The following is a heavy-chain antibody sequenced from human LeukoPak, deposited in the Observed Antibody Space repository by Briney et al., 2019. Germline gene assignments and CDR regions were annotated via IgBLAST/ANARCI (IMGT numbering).Heavy chain of an antibody. Sequence: GESLKISCKGSGYSFTSYWIGWVRQMPGKGLEWMGIIYPGDSDTRYSPSFQGQVTISADKSDNTAYLQWHSLKASDTGVYYCARHRFCTIKTCAEGMDLWGQGTTVTVSS. CDR1: GYSFTSYW. CDR3: ARHRFCTIKTCAEGMDL. V-gene: IGHV5-51*01. J-gene: IGHJ6*02. D-gene: IGHD1-14*01. CDR2: IYPGDSDT.